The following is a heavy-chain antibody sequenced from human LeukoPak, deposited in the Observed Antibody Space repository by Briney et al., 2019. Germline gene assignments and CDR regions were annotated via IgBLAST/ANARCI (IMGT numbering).Heavy chain of an antibody. V-gene: IGHV1-46*01. J-gene: IGHJ6*02. D-gene: IGHD1-1*01. CDR1: GYTFTSYY. CDR3: ARYPPATGFGMDV. Sequence: GASAKVSCKASGYTFTSYYMHWVRQAPGQALEWMGIINPSGGSTSYAQKFQGRVTMTRDTSTSTVYMELSSLRSEDTAVYYCARYPPATGFGMDVWGQGTTVTVSS. CDR2: INPSGGST.